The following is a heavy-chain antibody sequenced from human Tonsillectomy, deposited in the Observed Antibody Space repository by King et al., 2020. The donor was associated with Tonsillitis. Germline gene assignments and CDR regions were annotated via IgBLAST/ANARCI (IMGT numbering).Heavy chain of an antibody. CDR2: IYHRESP. J-gene: IGHJ6*02. CDR3: ARDAGDYGMDV. V-gene: IGHV4-30-2*01. CDR1: GGSISSGGYS. Sequence: HLQLQESGSGLVKPSQTLSLTCAVSGGSISSGGYSWSWVRQPPGKGLEWIGYIYHRESPYYNPSLKSRVTISIDTSKNHLSLNLTSVTAADTAVYYCARDAGDYGMDVWGQGTTVTVSS. D-gene: IGHD4-17*01.